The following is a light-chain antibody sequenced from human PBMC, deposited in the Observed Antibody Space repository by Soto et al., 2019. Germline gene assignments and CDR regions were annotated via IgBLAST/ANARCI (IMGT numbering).Light chain of an antibody. CDR1: SNNVGDYNY. CDR2: GVS. V-gene: IGLV2-14*01. CDR3: SSYSSSSTLVV. Sequence: QSVLTQPASVSGSPGQSITLSCTGTSNNVGDYNYVSWYRQHPGKAPKLMIYGVSNRPSGVSNRFSGSKSGNTASLTISGLEAEDEADYYCSSYSSSSTLVVFGGGTKVTVL. J-gene: IGLJ2*01.